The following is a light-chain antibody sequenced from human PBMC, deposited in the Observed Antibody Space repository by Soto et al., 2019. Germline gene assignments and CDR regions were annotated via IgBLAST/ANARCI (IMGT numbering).Light chain of an antibody. CDR3: STWEDNLAARV. CDR1: SSNIGSNY. V-gene: IGLV1-47*01. Sequence: QSVLIQPPSASGTPGQRATISCSGSSSNIGSNYVYWFQQLPGAAPKLLIYRNNQRPSGVPDRFSGSKSGTSASLAISGLRSEDEAEFYCSTWEDNLAARVFGGGTKLTVL. CDR2: RNN. J-gene: IGLJ3*02.